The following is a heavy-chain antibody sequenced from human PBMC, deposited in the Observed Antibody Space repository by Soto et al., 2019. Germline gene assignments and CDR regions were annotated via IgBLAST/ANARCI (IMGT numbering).Heavy chain of an antibody. J-gene: IGHJ4*02. Sequence: QVQLQESGPRLVNPSQTLSLTCTVSGDSISSGDYYCSWIRQHPGEGLEWIGYIYYSGSTYYNPSLRSRVILSVDTSKNQFSLKLTSVTAADAAVYYCARGRYYSSRDFDFWGQGTLVTVSS. D-gene: IGHD6-13*01. CDR1: GDSISSGDYY. CDR2: IYYSGST. V-gene: IGHV4-31*03. CDR3: ARGRYYSSRDFDF.